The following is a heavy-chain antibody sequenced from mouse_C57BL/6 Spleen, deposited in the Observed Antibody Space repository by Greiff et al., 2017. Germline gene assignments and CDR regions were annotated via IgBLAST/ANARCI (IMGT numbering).Heavy chain of an antibody. D-gene: IGHD3-2*02. CDR3: ARPQTAQATPADD. CDR2: INPNNGGT. Sequence: VQLQQSGPELVKPGASVKISCKASGYTFTDYYMNWVKQSHGKSLEWIGDINPNNGGTSYNQKFKGKATLTVDKSSSTAYMELRSLTSEDSAVYYCARPQTAQATPADDWGQGTSVTVSS. V-gene: IGHV1-26*01. CDR1: GYTFTDYY. J-gene: IGHJ4*01.